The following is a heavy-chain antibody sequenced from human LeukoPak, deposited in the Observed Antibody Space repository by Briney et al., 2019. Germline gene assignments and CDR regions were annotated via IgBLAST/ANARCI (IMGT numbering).Heavy chain of an antibody. CDR3: ARDWGYCSGGSCHFPIDY. Sequence: SQTLSLTCTVSGGSISIDTYYWSWIRQPAGKGLEWIGRIYASGNTNYNPSLKSRVTISVDTSKNQFSLKLSSVTAADSAVYYCARDWGYCSGGSCHFPIDYWGQVTLVTVSS. CDR2: IYASGNT. J-gene: IGHJ4*02. CDR1: GGSISIDTYY. V-gene: IGHV4-61*02. D-gene: IGHD2-15*01.